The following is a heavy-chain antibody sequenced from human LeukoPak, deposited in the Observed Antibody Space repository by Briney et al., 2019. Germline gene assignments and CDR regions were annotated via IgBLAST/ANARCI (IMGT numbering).Heavy chain of an antibody. V-gene: IGHV4-30-2*01. CDR2: IYHRGST. J-gene: IGHJ4*02. Sequence: SETLSLTCAVSGGSISSGDYSWSWIRQPPGKGLEWVGSIYHRGSTYYNPSLRSRVTISLDRSKKKFSLKLTSVTAADTAVYFCARGAEYYAIWRGYAGYSDYWGQGISVTVSS. CDR1: GGSISSGDYS. CDR3: ARGAEYYAIWRGYAGYSDY. D-gene: IGHD3-3*01.